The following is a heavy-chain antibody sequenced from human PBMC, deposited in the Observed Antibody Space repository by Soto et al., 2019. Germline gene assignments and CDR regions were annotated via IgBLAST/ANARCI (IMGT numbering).Heavy chain of an antibody. CDR3: ARDHYDFWSGTRGWYFDL. Sequence: TLSLTGPVSGGSLSSGGYYGSWIRQHPGKGLEWIGYIYYSWSTYYNPSLKSRVTISVDTSKNQFSLKLSSVTAADTAVYYCARDHYDFWSGTRGWYFDLWGRGTMVTVSS. J-gene: IGHJ2*01. CDR2: IYYSWST. D-gene: IGHD3-3*01. CDR1: GGSLSSGGYY. V-gene: IGHV4-31*02.